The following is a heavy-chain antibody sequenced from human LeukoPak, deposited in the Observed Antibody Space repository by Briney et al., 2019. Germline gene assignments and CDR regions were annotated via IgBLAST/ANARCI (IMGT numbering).Heavy chain of an antibody. CDR2: INAGNGNI. Sequence: ASVKVSCKASGHTSTTYAIHWVRQAPGQGLEWMGWINAGNGNIKYSQKFQGRVTITGDTSASTAYMELSSLRSEDTAVYYCARGYCSSTSCYMDVWGQGTTVT. D-gene: IGHD2-2*01. CDR1: GHTSTTYA. CDR3: ARGYCSSTSCYMDV. J-gene: IGHJ6*02. V-gene: IGHV1-3*01.